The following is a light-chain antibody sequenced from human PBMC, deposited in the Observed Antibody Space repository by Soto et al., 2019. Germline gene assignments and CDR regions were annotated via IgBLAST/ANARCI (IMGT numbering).Light chain of an antibody. J-gene: IGLJ2*01. CDR1: SSNIGACYD. CDR2: GNN. Sequence: QSVLTQPPSVSGAPGQRVTISCTGSSSNIGACYDVHWYQQLPGTAPKLLIYGNNNRPSGVPDRFCGSKSGTSASLAITGLHAEDEAYYYCQSYDSTLSVVFGRGTKLTVL. CDR3: QSYDSTLSVV. V-gene: IGLV1-40*01.